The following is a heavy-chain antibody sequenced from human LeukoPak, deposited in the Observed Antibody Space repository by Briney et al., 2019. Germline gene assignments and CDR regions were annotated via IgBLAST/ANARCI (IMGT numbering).Heavy chain of an antibody. Sequence: ASVKVSCKASGYTFTSYAITWVRQAPGQGLEWMGWISVYNGHTNYAQKLQARVTMTTDTSTSTAYMELRSLRSDDTAVYCCARESDYYDSSGYYDYWGQGTLVTVSS. CDR3: ARESDYYDSSGYYDY. CDR2: ISVYNGHT. V-gene: IGHV1-18*01. J-gene: IGHJ4*02. CDR1: GYTFTSYA. D-gene: IGHD3-22*01.